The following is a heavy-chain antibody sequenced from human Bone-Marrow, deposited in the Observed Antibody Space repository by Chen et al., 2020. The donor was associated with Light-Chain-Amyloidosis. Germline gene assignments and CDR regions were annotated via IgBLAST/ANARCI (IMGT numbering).Heavy chain of an antibody. CDR2: ISTTGTTI. D-gene: IGHD2-15*01. Sequence: EVQLVESGGGLVQPGGSLRLSCAASGFSFSNYEMNWVRQAPWQGLEWVSYISTTGTTIYYADFARGRFTISRDNAKNSLYLQMNSLRAEDTAVYYCARDRWVARHFPGAVDIWGQGTVVTVSS. CDR3: ARDRWVARHFPGAVDI. J-gene: IGHJ3*02. V-gene: IGHV3-48*03. CDR1: GFSFSNYE.